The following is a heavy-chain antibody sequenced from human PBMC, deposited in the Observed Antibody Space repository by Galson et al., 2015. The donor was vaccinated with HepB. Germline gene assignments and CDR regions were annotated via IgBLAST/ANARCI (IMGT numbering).Heavy chain of an antibody. V-gene: IGHV3-7*01. Sequence: SLRLSCAASGFTFNSFWMSWVRQAPGKGLEWVANIEQGGSEKYYMDSVKGRFNISRDNAKNSLYLQMNSLRAEDTAVYYCARARKWFGELWLAFDVWGQGTMVAVSS. D-gene: IGHD3-10*01. CDR1: GFTFNSFW. J-gene: IGHJ3*01. CDR3: ARARKWFGELWLAFDV. CDR2: IEQGGSEK.